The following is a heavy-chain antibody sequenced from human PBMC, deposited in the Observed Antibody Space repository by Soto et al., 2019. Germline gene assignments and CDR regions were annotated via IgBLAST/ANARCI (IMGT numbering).Heavy chain of an antibody. CDR1: GGSISSGGYY. V-gene: IGHV4-31*03. J-gene: IGHJ5*02. CDR3: ARSPNRGYDYFHNWFDP. D-gene: IGHD5-12*01. Sequence: QVQLQESGPGLVKPSQTLSLTCTVSGGSISSGGYYWSWIRQHPGKGLEWIGYIYYSGSTYYNPYLKSRVTISVDTSKNQFSLKLSSVSAADTAVYYCARSPNRGYDYFHNWFDPWGQGTLVTVSS. CDR2: IYYSGST.